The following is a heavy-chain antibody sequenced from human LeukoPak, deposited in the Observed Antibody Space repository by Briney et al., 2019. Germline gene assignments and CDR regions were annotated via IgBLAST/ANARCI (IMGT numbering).Heavy chain of an antibody. CDR1: GFTFSSYG. CDR2: IYSGGGT. CDR3: ARAHFGSSWTDSLDY. J-gene: IGHJ4*02. Sequence: GGTLRLSCAASGFTFSSYGMSWVRQAPGKGLDWVSIIYSGGGTYYADSVKGRFTISRDNSKNTLYLQMNSLRAEDTAVYYCARAHFGSSWTDSLDYWGQGTLVTVSS. D-gene: IGHD6-13*01. V-gene: IGHV3-66*01.